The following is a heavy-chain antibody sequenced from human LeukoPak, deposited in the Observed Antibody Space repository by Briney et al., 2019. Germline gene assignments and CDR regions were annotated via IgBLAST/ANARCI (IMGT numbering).Heavy chain of an antibody. CDR2: INTDGSST. D-gene: IGHD2-2*01. Sequence: PGGSLRLSCAASGFTFSSYWMHWARQAPGKGLVWVSRINTDGSSTSYADSVKGRFTISRDNAKNTLYLQMNSLRAEDTAVYYCARDWRYCSSTSCQTDAFDIWGQGTMVTVSS. J-gene: IGHJ3*02. CDR1: GFTFSSYW. V-gene: IGHV3-74*01. CDR3: ARDWRYCSSTSCQTDAFDI.